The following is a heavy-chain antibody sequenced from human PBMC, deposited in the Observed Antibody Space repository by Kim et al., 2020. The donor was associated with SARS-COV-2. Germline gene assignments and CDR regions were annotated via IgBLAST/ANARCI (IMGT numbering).Heavy chain of an antibody. Sequence: ASVKVSCKASGYTFTSYAMHWVRQAPGQRLEWMGWINAGNGNTKYSQKFQGRVTITRDTSASTAYMELSSLRSEDTAVYYCARTREWFGELLVAFDIWGQGTMVTVSS. CDR2: INAGNGNT. D-gene: IGHD3-10*01. CDR1: GYTFTSYA. V-gene: IGHV1-3*01. J-gene: IGHJ3*02. CDR3: ARTREWFGELLVAFDI.